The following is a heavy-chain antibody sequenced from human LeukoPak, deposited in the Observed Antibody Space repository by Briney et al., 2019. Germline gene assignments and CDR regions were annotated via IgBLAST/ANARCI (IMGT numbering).Heavy chain of an antibody. V-gene: IGHV4-4*09. J-gene: IGHJ3*02. Sequence: SETLSLTCTVSGGSISSYYWSWIRRPPGKGLEWIGYIYTSGSTNYNPSLKSRVTISVDTSKNQFSLKLSSVTAADTAVYYCARRVHIAALYDAFDIWGQGTMVTVSS. CDR2: IYTSGST. CDR3: ARRVHIAALYDAFDI. D-gene: IGHD6-13*01. CDR1: GGSISSYY.